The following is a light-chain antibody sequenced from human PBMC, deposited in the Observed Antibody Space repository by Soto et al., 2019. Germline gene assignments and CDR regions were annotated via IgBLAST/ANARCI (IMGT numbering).Light chain of an antibody. CDR2: VAS. Sequence: DVQMTQSPSSLSASVGDRVTITCRASQDINSWLAWYQQKPGKAPKSLIYVASSLQTGVPLRFSGIGSGTVFTLTISSLQPEDSATYYCQQYNIYPLTFGGGTKVEIK. CDR1: QDINSW. V-gene: IGKV1D-16*01. J-gene: IGKJ4*01. CDR3: QQYNIYPLT.